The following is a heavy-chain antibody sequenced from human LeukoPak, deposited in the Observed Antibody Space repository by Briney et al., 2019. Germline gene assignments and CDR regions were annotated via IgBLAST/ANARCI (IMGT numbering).Heavy chain of an antibody. V-gene: IGHV1-18*01. CDR2: ISAYNGNT. D-gene: IGHD6-13*01. J-gene: IGHJ4*02. CDR3: ASTRIAAAGNQIFDY. Sequence: GASVKVSCKASGYTFTSYGISWVRQAPGQGLEWMGWISAYNGNTNYAQKLQGRVTMTTDTSTSTAYMELRSLRSDDTAVYYCASTRIAAAGNQIFDYWGQGTLVTVSS. CDR1: GYTFTSYG.